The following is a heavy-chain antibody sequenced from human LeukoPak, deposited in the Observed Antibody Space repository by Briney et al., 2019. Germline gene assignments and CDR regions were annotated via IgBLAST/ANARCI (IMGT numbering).Heavy chain of an antibody. J-gene: IGHJ4*02. D-gene: IGHD3-22*01. CDR1: GGSISSYY. Sequence: SETLSLTCTVSGGSISSYYWSWIREPPGKRLEWIGYIYYGGSTDYNPSLKSRVTISKDTSKTQFSLRLSSVTAADTAVYYCARARLDSSGRFDYWGQGTLVTVSS. CDR3: ARARLDSSGRFDY. V-gene: IGHV4-59*01. CDR2: IYYGGST.